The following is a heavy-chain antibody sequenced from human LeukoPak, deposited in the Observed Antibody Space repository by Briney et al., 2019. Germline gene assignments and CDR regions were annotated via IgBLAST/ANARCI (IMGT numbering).Heavy chain of an antibody. Sequence: ASVKVSCKASGYTFTSYDINWARQATGQGLEWMGWMNPNSGNTGYAQKFQGRVTMTRNTSISTAYMELRSLRSENTAVYYCASGSRSSSGYYAFDYWGQGTLVTVSS. CDR3: ASGSRSSSGYYAFDY. J-gene: IGHJ4*02. V-gene: IGHV1-8*01. CDR2: MNPNSGNT. D-gene: IGHD3-22*01. CDR1: GYTFTSYD.